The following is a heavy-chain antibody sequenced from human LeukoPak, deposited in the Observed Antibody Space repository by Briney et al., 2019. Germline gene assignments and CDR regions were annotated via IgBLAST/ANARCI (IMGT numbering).Heavy chain of an antibody. V-gene: IGHV1-69*13. CDR1: GGIFSSYA. J-gene: IGHJ5*02. CDR2: IIPIFGTA. D-gene: IGHD1-1*01. Sequence: ASVTVSCKASGGIFSSYAISWVRQAPGQGLEWMGGIIPIFGTANYAQKFQGRVTITADESTSTAYMELSSLRSEDTAVYYCARSPLPNEFFDNWFDPWGQGTLVTVSS. CDR3: ARSPLPNEFFDNWFDP.